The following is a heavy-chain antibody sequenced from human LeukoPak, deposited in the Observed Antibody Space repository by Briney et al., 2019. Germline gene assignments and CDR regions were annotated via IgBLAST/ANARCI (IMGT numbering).Heavy chain of an antibody. Sequence: PSETLSLTCTVSGGSISSGGYYWSWIRQHPGKGLEWIGYIYYSGSTYYNPSLKSRVTISVDTSKNQFSLKLSSVTAADTAVYYCARSRSNQDAFDIWGQGTMVTVSS. CDR1: GGSISSGGYY. D-gene: IGHD1-14*01. CDR3: ARSRSNQDAFDI. CDR2: IYYSGST. V-gene: IGHV4-31*03. J-gene: IGHJ3*02.